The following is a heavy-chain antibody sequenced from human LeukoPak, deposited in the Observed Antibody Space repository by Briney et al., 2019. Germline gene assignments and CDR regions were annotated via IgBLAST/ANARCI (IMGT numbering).Heavy chain of an antibody. CDR1: GGSFSGYY. CDR3: ARSSELAFDI. Sequence: PSETLSLTCAVYGGSFSGYYWSWIRQPPGKGLEWIGEINHSGSTNYNPSLKSRVTISVDTSKNQFSLKLSSVTAADTAVYYCARSSELAFDIWGQGTMVTVSS. J-gene: IGHJ3*02. CDR2: INHSGST. D-gene: IGHD2-15*01. V-gene: IGHV4-34*01.